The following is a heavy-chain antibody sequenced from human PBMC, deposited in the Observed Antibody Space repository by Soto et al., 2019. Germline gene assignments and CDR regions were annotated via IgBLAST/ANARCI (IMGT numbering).Heavy chain of an antibody. D-gene: IGHD2-15*01. V-gene: IGHV1-69*13. Sequence: EASVKVSCKASGGTFSSYAISWVRQAPGQGLEWMGGIIPIFGTANYAQKFQGRVTITADESTTTAYMELGSLRSEDTAMYYCAREEVAAPSWGQGTLVTVYS. CDR3: AREEVAAPS. CDR2: IIPIFGTA. CDR1: GGTFSSYA. J-gene: IGHJ5*02.